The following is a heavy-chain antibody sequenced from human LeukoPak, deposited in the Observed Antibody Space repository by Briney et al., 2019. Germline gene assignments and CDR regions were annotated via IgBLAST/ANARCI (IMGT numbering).Heavy chain of an antibody. Sequence: GGSLRLSCATSGFTFSSYGMSWVRQAPGKGLEWVSAISGSGGSTYYADSVKGRFTISRDNSKNTLYLQMNSLRAEDTAVYYCAKDECSTWIQLAGRGWGQGTLVTVSS. CDR1: GFTFSSYG. CDR2: ISGSGGST. CDR3: AKDECSTWIQLAGRG. J-gene: IGHJ4*02. V-gene: IGHV3-23*01. D-gene: IGHD5-18*01.